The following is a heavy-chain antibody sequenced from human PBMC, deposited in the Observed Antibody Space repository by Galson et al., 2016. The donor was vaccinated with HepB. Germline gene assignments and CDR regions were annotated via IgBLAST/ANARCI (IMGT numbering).Heavy chain of an antibody. CDR1: GFSVRNNY. Sequence: SLRLSCAASGFSVRNNYMSWVRQAPGKGLEWVSIIYSDGSTYYADSVKGRFTISRDNSRNMLYLQMNSLRVEDTAAYFCTRDRRSCYYGAGCSFGMDVWGQGTTVTVSS. J-gene: IGHJ6*02. D-gene: IGHD3-10*01. CDR2: IYSDGST. CDR3: TRDRRSCYYGAGCSFGMDV. V-gene: IGHV3-53*01.